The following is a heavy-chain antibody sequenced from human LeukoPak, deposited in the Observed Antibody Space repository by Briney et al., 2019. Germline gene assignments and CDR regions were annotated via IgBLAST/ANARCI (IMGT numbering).Heavy chain of an antibody. V-gene: IGHV3-30*04. J-gene: IGHJ3*02. CDR3: ARGSPAGFRTYYDFWSGYSADAFDI. CDR2: ISYDGSNK. Sequence: GGSLRLSCAASGFTFSSYAMHWVRQAPGKALEWVAVISYDGSNKYYADSVKGRFTISRDNSKNTLYLQMNSLRAEDTAVYYCARGSPAGFRTYYDFWSGYSADAFDIWGQGTMVTVSS. CDR1: GFTFSSYA. D-gene: IGHD3-3*01.